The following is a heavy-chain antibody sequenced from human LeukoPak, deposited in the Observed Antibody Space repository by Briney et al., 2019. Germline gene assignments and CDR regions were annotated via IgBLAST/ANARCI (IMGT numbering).Heavy chain of an antibody. CDR2: INPNSGGT. D-gene: IGHD2-15*01. CDR3: ARDHSSRRCSGGSCYKNNWFDP. CDR1: GYTFTGYY. Sequence: ASVKVSCKASGYTFTGYYMHWVRQAPGQGLEWMGLINPNSGGTNYAQKFQGRVTMTRDTSISTAYMELSRLRSDDTAVYYCARDHSSRRCSGGSCYKNNWFDPWGQGTLVTVSS. V-gene: IGHV1-2*02. J-gene: IGHJ5*02.